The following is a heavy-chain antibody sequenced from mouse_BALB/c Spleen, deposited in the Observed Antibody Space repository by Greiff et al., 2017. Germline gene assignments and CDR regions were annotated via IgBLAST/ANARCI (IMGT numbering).Heavy chain of an antibody. CDR1: GFTFSSYG. D-gene: IGHD1-1*01. J-gene: IGHJ3*01. V-gene: IGHV5-6-3*01. CDR2: INSNGGST. Sequence: EVKVEESGGGLVQPGGSLKLSCAASGFTFSSYGMSWVRQTPDKRLELVATINSNGGSTYYPDSVKGRFTISRDNAKNTLYLQMSSLKSEDTAMYYCAREGDGSSFAYWGQGTLVTVSA. CDR3: AREGDGSSFAY.